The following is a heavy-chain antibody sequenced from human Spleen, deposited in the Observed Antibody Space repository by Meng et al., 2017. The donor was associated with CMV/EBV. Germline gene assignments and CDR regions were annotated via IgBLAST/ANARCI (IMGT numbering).Heavy chain of an antibody. J-gene: IGHJ5*02. CDR2: IGAYNGNT. CDR1: GSTFTSYG. CDR3: AASSSSWYQNWFDP. D-gene: IGHD6-13*01. Sequence: VRLLRSGADVKKPGPSVKVSCKASGSTFTSYGISRVRQAPGQGLEWMGWIGAYNGNTNYAQKLQGRVTMTTDTSTSTAYMELRSLRSDDTAVYYCAASSSSWYQNWFDPWGQGTLVTVSS. V-gene: IGHV1-18*01.